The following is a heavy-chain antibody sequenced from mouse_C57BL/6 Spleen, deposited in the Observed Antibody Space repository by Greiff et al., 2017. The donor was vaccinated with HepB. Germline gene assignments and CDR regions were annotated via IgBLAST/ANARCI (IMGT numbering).Heavy chain of an antibody. D-gene: IGHD2-1*01. CDR3: AIPRGNTGTWFAY. J-gene: IGHJ3*01. CDR1: GYTFTSYG. V-gene: IGHV1-81*01. CDR2: IYPRSGNT. Sequence: QVQLQQSGAELARPGASVKLSCKASGYTFTSYGISWVKQRTGQGLEWIGEIYPRSGNTYYNEKFKGKATLTADKSSSTAYMELRSLTSEDSAVYFCAIPRGNTGTWFAYWGQGTLVTVSA.